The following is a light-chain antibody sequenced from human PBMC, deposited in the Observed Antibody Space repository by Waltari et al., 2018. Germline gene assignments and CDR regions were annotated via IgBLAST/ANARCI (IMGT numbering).Light chain of an antibody. CDR1: SSHIGAGYD. V-gene: IGLV1-40*01. CDR3: QSYDSSLSRV. CDR2: DNS. Sequence: QSVLTQPPSVSGAPAQRVTISCSGSSSHIGAGYDVYWYQQLPGTAPKLLIYDNSNRPSGVPDRFSGSKSGTSASLAITGLQAEDEADYYCQSYDSSLSRVFGTGTKVIVL. J-gene: IGLJ1*01.